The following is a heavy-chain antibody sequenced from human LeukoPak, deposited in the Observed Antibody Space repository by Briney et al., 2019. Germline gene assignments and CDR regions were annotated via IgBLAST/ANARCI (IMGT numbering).Heavy chain of an antibody. CDR3: ASYPRYSSSPPFDY. CDR1: GYTFTGQD. Sequence: ASVKVSCKASGYTFTGQDMHWVRQAPGQGLEWMGWINPNTGVTNYAQRLQGRVTMTRDTTISTAYMELNRLTSDDTAVYYCASYPRYSSSPPFDYWGQGTLSPSPQ. CDR2: INPNTGVT. J-gene: IGHJ4*02. V-gene: IGHV1-2*02. D-gene: IGHD6-6*01.